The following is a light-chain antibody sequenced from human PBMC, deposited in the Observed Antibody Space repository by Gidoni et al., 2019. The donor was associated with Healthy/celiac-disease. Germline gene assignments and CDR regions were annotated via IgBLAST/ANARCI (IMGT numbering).Light chain of an antibody. CDR1: QSISSY. V-gene: IGKV1-39*01. CDR3: QQSYSNPRT. J-gene: IGKJ5*01. Sequence: DIQLTQSPSSLSASVGDRVTITCRASQSISSYLNWYQQKLGKAPKRLIYAASSLQSGVPSRFSGSGSGTDFTRTISSRQPEDFATYYCQQSYSNPRTFGQGTRLEIK. CDR2: AAS.